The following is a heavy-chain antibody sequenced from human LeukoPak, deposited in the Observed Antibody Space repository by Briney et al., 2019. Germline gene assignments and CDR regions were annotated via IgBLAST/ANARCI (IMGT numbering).Heavy chain of an antibody. CDR1: GGSISSGDYY. CDR3: AGKTRHGCRPVPYYFDY. J-gene: IGHJ4*02. Sequence: SQTLSLTCTVSGGSISSGDYYWSWIRQPPGTGLEWIGYIYYSGSTYYNPSLKSRVTISVDTSKNQFSLKLSSVTAADTAVYYCAGKTRHGCRPVPYYFDYWGQGTLVTVSS. V-gene: IGHV4-30-4*01. CDR2: IYYSGST. D-gene: IGHD1/OR15-1a*01.